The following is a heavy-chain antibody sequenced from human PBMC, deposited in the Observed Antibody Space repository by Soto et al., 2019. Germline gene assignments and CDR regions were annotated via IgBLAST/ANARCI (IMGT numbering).Heavy chain of an antibody. J-gene: IGHJ3*02. D-gene: IGHD3-10*01. V-gene: IGHV3-74*01. Sequence: EVQLVESGGGSVQPGGSLRLSCAAAGFTFSRHWIHWVRQAPGQGLVWVSRTNTDGTTSFADSVRGRLTISRDNAENTLYLQMNSLRAEDTAVYYCVRDMRAVPWYGGISSAFDMWGQGTMVTVSS. CDR3: VRDMRAVPWYGGISSAFDM. CDR2: TNTDGTT. CDR1: GFTFSRHW.